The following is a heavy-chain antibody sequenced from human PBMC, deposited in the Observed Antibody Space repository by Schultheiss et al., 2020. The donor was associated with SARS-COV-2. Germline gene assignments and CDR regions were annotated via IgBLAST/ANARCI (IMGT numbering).Heavy chain of an antibody. J-gene: IGHJ4*02. CDR3: ASFSATSSTVLTAIDK. D-gene: IGHD4-23*01. CDR1: GSPFPSYG. Sequence: ASVKVFCKASGSPFPSYGLSWVRQAPGQGLEWMGWINPNSGGTNYAQKFQGRVTITADESTSTAYMELGSLRSEDTAVYYCASFSATSSTVLTAIDKWGQGTLVTVSS. V-gene: IGHV1-18*01. CDR2: INPNSGGT.